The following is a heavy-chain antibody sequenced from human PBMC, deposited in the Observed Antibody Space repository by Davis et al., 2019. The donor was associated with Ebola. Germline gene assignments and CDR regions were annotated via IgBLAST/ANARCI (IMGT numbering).Heavy chain of an antibody. CDR2: IYYSGST. J-gene: IGHJ5*02. CDR1: GGSISSYY. CDR3: ARDRGYSVLWFDP. D-gene: IGHD2-15*01. Sequence: SETLSLTCTVSGGSISSYYWSWIRQPPGKGLEWIGYIYYSGSTNYNPSLKSRVTISVDTSKNHFSLKLSSVTAADTAVYYCARDRGYSVLWFDPWGQGTLVTVSS. V-gene: IGHV4-59*01.